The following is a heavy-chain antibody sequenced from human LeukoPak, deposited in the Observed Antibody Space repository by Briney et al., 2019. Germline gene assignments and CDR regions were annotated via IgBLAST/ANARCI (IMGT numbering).Heavy chain of an antibody. Sequence: GTALKVSCTAAGFTFVSSADKWVRQARGQRPEWIGWIVIANGNTNYAQKFQERLTITRDMSTSTAYMELSSQSPEHRAVYYSEAEYDFLNGYYDSDYWGQGTVVTVSS. CDR3: EAEYDFLNGYYDSDY. D-gene: IGHD3-3*01. V-gene: IGHV1-58*01. CDR2: IVIANGNT. J-gene: IGHJ4*02. CDR1: GFTFVSSA.